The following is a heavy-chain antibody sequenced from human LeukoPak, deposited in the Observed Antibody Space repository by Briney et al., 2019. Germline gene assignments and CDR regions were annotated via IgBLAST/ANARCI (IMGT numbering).Heavy chain of an antibody. CDR1: GYTFTGYY. CDR2: INPNSGGT. CDR3: ASGSATVTGSAFDI. Sequence: ASVKVSCKASGYTFTGYYMHWVRQAPGQGLEWMGWINPNSGGTNYAQKFQGRVTMTKDTSISTAYMELSRLRSDDTAVDYCASGSATVTGSAFDIWGQGTMVSVSS. V-gene: IGHV1-2*02. D-gene: IGHD4-11*01. J-gene: IGHJ3*02.